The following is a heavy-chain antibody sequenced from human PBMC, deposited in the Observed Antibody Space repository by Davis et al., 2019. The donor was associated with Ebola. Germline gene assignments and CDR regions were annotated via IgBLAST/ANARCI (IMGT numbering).Heavy chain of an antibody. CDR2: IYPGDSHS. J-gene: IGHJ6*02. CDR3: ARQIYGSGSYYNVSGVQGNYYGMDV. D-gene: IGHD3-10*01. CDR1: GYSFSTYW. V-gene: IGHV5-51*01. Sequence: KVSCKGSGYSFSTYWIGWVRQMPGKGLEWMGIIYPGDSHSTYSPSFQGPVTISADKSISTAYLQWSSLKASDTAMYYCARQIYGSGSYYNVSGVQGNYYGMDVWGQGTTVTVSS.